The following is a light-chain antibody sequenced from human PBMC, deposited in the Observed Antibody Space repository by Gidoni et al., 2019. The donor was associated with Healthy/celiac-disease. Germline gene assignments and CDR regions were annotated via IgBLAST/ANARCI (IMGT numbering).Light chain of an antibody. J-gene: IGKJ2*01. CDR1: QGISSY. CDR2: AAS. CDR3: QQLNSYPAYT. Sequence: IQLTQSPSSLSASVGDRVTITCRASQGISSYLAWYQQKPGKAPKLLIYAASTLQSGVPSRFSGSGSGTDFTITISSLQPEDFATYYCQQLNSYPAYTFGHGTKLEIK. V-gene: IGKV1-9*01.